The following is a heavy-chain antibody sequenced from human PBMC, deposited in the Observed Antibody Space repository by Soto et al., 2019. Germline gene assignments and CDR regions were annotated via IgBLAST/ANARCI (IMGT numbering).Heavy chain of an antibody. V-gene: IGHV1-69*12. CDR2: IMPIFRAP. D-gene: IGHD2-15*01. CDR3: ASWLRGADIGNYYYGMDV. CDR1: GGAFSDYA. Sequence: QVQLVQSGAEVKKPGSSVKVSCKASGGAFSDYAFSWVRQAPGQGLEWLGGIMPIFRAPDYAQKFQGRVTITAYESTRTAYMEMRSLRSKDTAVYYCASWLRGADIGNYYYGMDVWGQGTTVTV. J-gene: IGHJ6*02.